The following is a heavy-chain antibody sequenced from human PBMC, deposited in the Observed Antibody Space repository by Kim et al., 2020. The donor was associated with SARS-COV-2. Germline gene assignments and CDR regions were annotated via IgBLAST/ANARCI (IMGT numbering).Heavy chain of an antibody. D-gene: IGHD3-10*01. J-gene: IGHJ4*02. CDR3: AKDLIGDGSGSYDY. V-gene: IGHV3-9*01. Sequence: ADSVKGRFTISRDNAKNSLYLQMNSLRAEDTALYYCAKDLIGDGSGSYDYWGQGTLVTVSS.